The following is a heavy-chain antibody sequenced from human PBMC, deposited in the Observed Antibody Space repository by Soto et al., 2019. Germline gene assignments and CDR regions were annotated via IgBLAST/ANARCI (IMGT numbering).Heavy chain of an antibody. D-gene: IGHD1-26*01. CDR3: AKESPWEPPALDL. J-gene: IGHJ2*01. CDR2: ISDDGSNE. Sequence: QVQLVESGGGVVQPGRSLRLSCAASGFTFSSYGMHWVRQAPGKGLEWVVGISDDGSNEYYADSVKGRFTISSDNSKNRLYLQMDSLGAEDSAVYYCAKESPWEPPALDLWGRGTLVTVSS. V-gene: IGHV3-30*18. CDR1: GFTFSSYG.